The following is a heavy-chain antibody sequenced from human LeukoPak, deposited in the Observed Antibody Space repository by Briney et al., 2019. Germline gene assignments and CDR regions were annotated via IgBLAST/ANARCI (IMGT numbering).Heavy chain of an antibody. CDR3: ASTVIGPYNWFDP. D-gene: IGHD4-11*01. J-gene: IGHJ5*02. CDR1: GGSISSGSYY. CDR2: IYTSGST. V-gene: IGHV4-61*02. Sequence: ASQTLSLTCTVSGGSISSGSYYWSWIRQPAGKGLEWIGRIYTSGSTNYNPSLKSRVAISVDTSKNQFSLKLSSVTAADTAVYYCASTVIGPYNWFDPWGQGTLVTVSS.